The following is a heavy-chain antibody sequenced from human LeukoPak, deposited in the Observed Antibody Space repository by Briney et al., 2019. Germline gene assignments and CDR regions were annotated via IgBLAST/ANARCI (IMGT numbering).Heavy chain of an antibody. Sequence: SETLSLTCAVYGGSFSGYYWSWIRQPPGKGLEWIGEINHSGSTNYNPSLKSRVTISVDTSKNQFSLKLSSVTAADTAVYYCARSTSSWNERDYWGQGTLVTVSS. V-gene: IGHV4-34*01. CDR1: GGSFSGYY. CDR3: ARSTSSWNERDY. J-gene: IGHJ4*02. CDR2: INHSGST. D-gene: IGHD2-2*01.